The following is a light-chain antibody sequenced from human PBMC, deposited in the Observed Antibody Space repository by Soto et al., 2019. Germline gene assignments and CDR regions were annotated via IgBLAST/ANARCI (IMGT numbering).Light chain of an antibody. CDR3: QQYNAYT. CDR1: QSLGRW. J-gene: IGKJ2*01. V-gene: IGKV1-5*01. CDR2: DAS. Sequence: DIQLTQSPSTLSASVGDRVTITCRASQSLGRWLAWYQQKPGKAPNLLISDASSLASGVPSRFSGSGSGTDFTLTICGLQPGDFASYYCQQYNAYTFGQGTKLEIK.